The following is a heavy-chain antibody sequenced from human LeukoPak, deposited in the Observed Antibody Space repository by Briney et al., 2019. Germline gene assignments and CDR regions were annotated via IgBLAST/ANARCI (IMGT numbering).Heavy chain of an antibody. J-gene: IGHJ6*02. Sequence: GGSLRLSCAAPGFTFSSYSMNWVRQAPGKGLEWVSSISSSSSYIYYADSVKGRFTISRDNAKNSLYLQMNSLRAEDTAVYYCARDRYDILTVDGMDVWGQGTTVTVSS. CDR1: GFTFSSYS. D-gene: IGHD3-9*01. CDR3: ARDRYDILTVDGMDV. CDR2: ISSSSSYI. V-gene: IGHV3-21*01.